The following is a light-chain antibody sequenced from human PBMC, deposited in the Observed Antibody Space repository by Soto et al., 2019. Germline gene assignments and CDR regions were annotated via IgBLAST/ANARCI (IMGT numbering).Light chain of an antibody. CDR2: DAS. V-gene: IGKV3-11*01. Sequence: EIVLTQSPATLSLSPGERATLSCRASQSVGDYLGWYQQKPGQAPRLLIYDASQRATGVPARFSASGSGTDFTLTISSLEPEDFAIYYCQQREDWPRAFCGGTKVEFK. CDR3: QQREDWPRA. J-gene: IGKJ4*01. CDR1: QSVGDY.